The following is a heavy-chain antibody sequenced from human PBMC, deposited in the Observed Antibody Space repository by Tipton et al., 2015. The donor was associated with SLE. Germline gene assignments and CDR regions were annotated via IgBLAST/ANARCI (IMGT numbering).Heavy chain of an antibody. CDR2: INHSGST. CDR1: GGSFTGYY. D-gene: IGHD3-3*01. V-gene: IGHV4-34*01. Sequence: TLSLTCAVYGGSFTGYYWSWIRQPPGKGLEWIGEINHSGSTNYNPSLKSRVTISVDTSKNQFSLKLTSVTAADTAVYYCARSPMEWLLPLGYYYGMDVWGQGTTVTVSS. CDR3: ARSPMEWLLPLGYYYGMDV. J-gene: IGHJ6*02.